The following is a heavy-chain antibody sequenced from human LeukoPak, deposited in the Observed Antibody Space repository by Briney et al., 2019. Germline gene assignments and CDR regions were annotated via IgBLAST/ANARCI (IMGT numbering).Heavy chain of an antibody. D-gene: IGHD6-13*01. CDR3: ARSGSSWYEGWFDP. Sequence: GGSLRLSCAASGFTFSDYYMSWIRQAPGKGQEWVSYISSSGSTIYYADSVKGRFTISRDNAKNSLYLQMNSLRAEDTAVYYCARSGSSWYEGWFDPWGQGTLVTVSS. CDR1: GFTFSDYY. CDR2: ISSSGSTI. J-gene: IGHJ5*02. V-gene: IGHV3-11*04.